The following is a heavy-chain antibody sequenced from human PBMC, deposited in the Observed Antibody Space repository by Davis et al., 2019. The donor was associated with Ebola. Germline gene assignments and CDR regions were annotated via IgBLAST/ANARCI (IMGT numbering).Heavy chain of an antibody. V-gene: IGHV1-18*01. CDR3: ARDRYNWNDFDY. D-gene: IGHD1-20*01. CDR1: GYTFTTYG. Sequence: AASVKVSCKASGYTFTTYGISWVRQAPGQGLEWMGWISAYYGTTNYAQSLQGRVTVTTDTSTSTAYMELRSLRSDDTAMYFCARDRYNWNDFDYWGQGTLVTVSS. J-gene: IGHJ4*02. CDR2: ISAYYGTT.